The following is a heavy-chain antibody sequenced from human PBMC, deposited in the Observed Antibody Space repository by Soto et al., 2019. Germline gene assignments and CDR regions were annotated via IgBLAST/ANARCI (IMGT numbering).Heavy chain of an antibody. D-gene: IGHD2-15*01. V-gene: IGHV1-18*01. CDR1: GYTFTSYG. J-gene: IGHJ6*02. CDR3: ARFSGGGYTTSHFYYGMAV. Sequence: ASVKVSCKASGYTFTSYGISWVRQAPGQGLDWMGWISAYNGNTKYAQDLQGRVTMTTDTSTSTAYMELRSLRSDDTAVYYCARFSGGGYTTSHFYYGMAVWGQGTTVTVSS. CDR2: ISAYNGNT.